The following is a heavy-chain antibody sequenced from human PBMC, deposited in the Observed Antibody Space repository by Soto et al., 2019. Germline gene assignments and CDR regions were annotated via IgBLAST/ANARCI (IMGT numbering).Heavy chain of an antibody. CDR2: IYHSGST. J-gene: IGHJ4*02. Sequence: QLQLQESGSGLVKPSQTLSLTCAVSGGSISSGGYFWSWIRQPPGKGLEWIGYIYHSGSTYYNPSLKSRVTISVDRSKNQFSLKLSSVTAADTAVYYCARENNVLPGGYFDYWGQGTLVTVSS. CDR3: ARENNVLPGGYFDY. D-gene: IGHD3-10*01. V-gene: IGHV4-30-2*01. CDR1: GGSISSGGYF.